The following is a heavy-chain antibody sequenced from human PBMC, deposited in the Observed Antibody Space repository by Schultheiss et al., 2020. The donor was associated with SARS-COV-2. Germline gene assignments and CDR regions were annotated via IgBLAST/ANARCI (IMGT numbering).Heavy chain of an antibody. Sequence: SQTLSLTCTVSGGSISSGSYYWSWIRQPAGKGLEWIGRIYTSGSTNYNPSLKSRVTMSVDTSKNQFSLKLTSVTAADTAVYYCARDRKVVPTAISDYSYYYYMDAWGKGGTVTVSS. J-gene: IGHJ6*03. CDR2: IYTSGST. D-gene: IGHD2-2*01. CDR3: ARDRKVVPTAISDYSYYYYMDA. CDR1: GGSISSGSYY. V-gene: IGHV4-61*02.